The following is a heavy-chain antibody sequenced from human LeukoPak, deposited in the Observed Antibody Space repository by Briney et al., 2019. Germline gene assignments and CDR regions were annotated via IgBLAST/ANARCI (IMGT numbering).Heavy chain of an antibody. CDR1: GGSINRGSYY. CDR3: ARGYSSSPFDY. J-gene: IGHJ4*02. Sequence: SETLSLTCTVSGGSINRGSYYWSWVRQPAGKGLEWIGRIHISGTTYYNPSLKSRFTMSIDTSKNQFSLKLSSMTAADTAVYYCARGYSSSPFDYWGQGTLVTVSS. V-gene: IGHV4-61*02. CDR2: IHISGTT. D-gene: IGHD6-13*01.